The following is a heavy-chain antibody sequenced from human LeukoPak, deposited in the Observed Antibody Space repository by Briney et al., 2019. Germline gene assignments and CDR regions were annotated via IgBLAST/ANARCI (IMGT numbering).Heavy chain of an antibody. CDR1: GFTFSSYA. D-gene: IGHD6-13*01. Sequence: GRSLRLSCAASGFTFSSYAMHWVRQAPGKGLEWVAVMSYDGSNKYYADSVKGRFTISRDNSKNTLYLQMNSLRAEDTAVYYCARGSGSWYYFDYWGQGTLVTVSS. CDR2: MSYDGSNK. V-gene: IGHV3-30-3*01. CDR3: ARGSGSWYYFDY. J-gene: IGHJ4*02.